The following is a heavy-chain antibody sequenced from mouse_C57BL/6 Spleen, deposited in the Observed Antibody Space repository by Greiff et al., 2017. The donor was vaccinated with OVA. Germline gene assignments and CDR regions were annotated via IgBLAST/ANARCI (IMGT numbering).Heavy chain of an antibody. CDR2: IDPSDSYT. CDR1: GYTFTSYW. Sequence: VQLQQPGAELVMPGASVKLSCKASGYTFTSYWMHWVKQRPGQGLEWIGEIDPSDSYTNYNPKLKGKSTLTVDKSSSTAYMQLSSLTSEDSAGYDCARGTGTLNYAMDYWGQGTSVTVSS. CDR3: ARGTGTLNYAMDY. J-gene: IGHJ4*01. D-gene: IGHD4-1*01. V-gene: IGHV1-69*01.